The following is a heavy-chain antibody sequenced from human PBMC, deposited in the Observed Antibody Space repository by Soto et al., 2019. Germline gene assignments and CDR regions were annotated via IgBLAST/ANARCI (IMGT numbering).Heavy chain of an antibody. J-gene: IGHJ6*02. V-gene: IGHV1-69*13. D-gene: IGHD3-10*01. Sequence: SVKVSCKASGGTFSSYAISWVRQAPGQGLEWMGGIIPIFGTANYAQKFQGRVTITADESTSTAYMELSSLRSEDTAVYYCARDLITMVRGVVLYYYYGMDVWGQGTTVTVSS. CDR1: GGTFSSYA. CDR3: ARDLITMVRGVVLYYYYGMDV. CDR2: IIPIFGTA.